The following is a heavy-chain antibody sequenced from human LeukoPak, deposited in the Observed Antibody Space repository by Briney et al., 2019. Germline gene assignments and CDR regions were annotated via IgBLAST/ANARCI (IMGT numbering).Heavy chain of an antibody. Sequence: ASVKVSCKASGYTFTSYGISWVRPAPGQGLEWMGWISAYNGNTNYAQKLQGRVTMTTDTSTSTAYMELRSLRSDDTAVYYCARELRDYDFWSGKDYYYDMDDWGQGTTVTVSS. V-gene: IGHV1-18*01. D-gene: IGHD3-3*01. CDR3: ARELRDYDFWSGKDYYYDMDD. J-gene: IGHJ6*02. CDR1: GYTFTSYG. CDR2: ISAYNGNT.